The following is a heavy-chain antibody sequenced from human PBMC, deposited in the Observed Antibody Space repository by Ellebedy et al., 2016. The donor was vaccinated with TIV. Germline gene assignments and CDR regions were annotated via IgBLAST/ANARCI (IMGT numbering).Heavy chain of an antibody. CDR3: ARDYGDYYYYGMDV. CDR2: IWYDGSNK. J-gene: IGHJ6*02. D-gene: IGHD4/OR15-4a*01. V-gene: IGHV3-33*01. Sequence: GESLKISXAASGFTFSSYGMHWVRQAPGKGLEWVAVIWYDGSNKYYADSVKGRFTISRDNSKNTLYLQMNSLRAEDTAVYYCARDYGDYYYYGMDVWGQGTTVTVSS. CDR1: GFTFSSYG.